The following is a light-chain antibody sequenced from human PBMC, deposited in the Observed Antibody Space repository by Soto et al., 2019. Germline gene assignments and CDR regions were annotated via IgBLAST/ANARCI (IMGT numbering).Light chain of an antibody. Sequence: DIQMTQSPSSLSASVGDRVTITCQASQDIRNYLNWYQQKPGKAPKLLIYDASNLETGVPSRFSGSGSGTDFTFTITSLQPEDIATYYCQQYKHLITFGQGTRLEIK. J-gene: IGKJ5*01. V-gene: IGKV1-33*01. CDR1: QDIRNY. CDR2: DAS. CDR3: QQYKHLIT.